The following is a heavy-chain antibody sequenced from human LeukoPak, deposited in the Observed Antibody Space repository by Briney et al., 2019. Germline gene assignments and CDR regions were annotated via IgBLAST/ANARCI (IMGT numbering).Heavy chain of an antibody. CDR3: ARSRSVITTTIIVIRRPWFDP. CDR1: GYTFTGYY. J-gene: IGHJ5*02. V-gene: IGHV1-2*02. CDR2: INPNSGGT. D-gene: IGHD3-22*01. Sequence: ASVKVSCKASGYTFTGYYMHWVRQAPGQGLEWMGWINPNSGGTNYAQKFQGRVTMTRATSISPAYMELSRLRSDDTAVYYCARSRSVITTTIIVIRRPWFDPWGQGTLVTVSS.